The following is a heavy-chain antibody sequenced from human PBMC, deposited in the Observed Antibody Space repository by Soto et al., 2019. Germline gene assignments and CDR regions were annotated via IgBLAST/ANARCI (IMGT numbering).Heavy chain of an antibody. V-gene: IGHV4-31*03. D-gene: IGHD5-18*01. CDR2: IYYSGST. CDR1: GGSISSGGYY. CDR3: ARDLPGYSFAFDI. J-gene: IGHJ3*02. Sequence: QVQLQESGPGLVKPSQTLSLTCTVSGGSISSGGYYWSWIRQHPGKGLEWIGYIYYSGSTYYNPSLKSRVTISVDTSKNQFSLKLSSVAAADTAVYYCARDLPGYSFAFDIWGQGTMVTVSS.